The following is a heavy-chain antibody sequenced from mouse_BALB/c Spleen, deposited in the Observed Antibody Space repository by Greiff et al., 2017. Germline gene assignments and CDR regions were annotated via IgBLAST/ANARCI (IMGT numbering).Heavy chain of an antibody. J-gene: IGHJ3*01. CDR2: INPGSGGT. V-gene: IGHV1-54*01. CDR3: ARDGYDGSPFAY. D-gene: IGHD2-2*01. Sequence: VQLQQSGAELVRPGTSVKVSCNASGYAFTNYLIEWVKQRPGQGLEWIGVINPGSGGTNYNEKFKGKATLTADKSSSTAYMQLSSLTSDDSAVYFCARDGYDGSPFAYWGQGTLVTVSA. CDR1: GYAFTNYL.